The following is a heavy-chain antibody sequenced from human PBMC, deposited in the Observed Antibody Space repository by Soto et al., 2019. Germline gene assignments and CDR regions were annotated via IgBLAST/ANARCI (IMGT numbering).Heavy chain of an antibody. CDR1: GYTFTSYG. CDR2: ISAYNGNT. D-gene: IGHD4-17*01. Sequence: ASVKVSCKASGYTFTSYGISWVRQAPGQGLEWMGWISAYNGNTNYAQKLQGRVTMTTDTSTSTAYMELRSLRSDDTAVYYCARDISMTTVTPGYYYGMDVWGQGTTVTVSS. CDR3: ARDISMTTVTPGYYYGMDV. V-gene: IGHV1-18*01. J-gene: IGHJ6*02.